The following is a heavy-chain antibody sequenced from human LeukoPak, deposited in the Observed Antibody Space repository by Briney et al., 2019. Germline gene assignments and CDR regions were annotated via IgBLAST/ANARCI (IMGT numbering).Heavy chain of an antibody. Sequence: PGGSLRLSCVASGFTFSSYAMGWVRQAAGKGLEWVSDISSSGGTTYYADSVKGRVTISRDNSKKTLYPQMNSLRPEDTAVYYCAKFSSSGWSRSTNKWGQGTLVTVSS. V-gene: IGHV3-23*01. CDR2: ISSSGGTT. J-gene: IGHJ4*02. CDR1: GFTFSSYA. D-gene: IGHD6-19*01. CDR3: AKFSSSGWSRSTNK.